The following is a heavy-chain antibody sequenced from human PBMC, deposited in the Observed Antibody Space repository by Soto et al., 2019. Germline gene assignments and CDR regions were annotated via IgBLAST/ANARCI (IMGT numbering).Heavy chain of an antibody. CDR2: IVPSDSYT. V-gene: IGHV5-10-1*01. J-gene: IGHJ3*02. CDR1: AYSFTIYP. Sequence: PGESLKISCKGSAYSFTIYPISWVRQMPGKGLEWMGRIVPSDSYTNFVPAFQGHVTIAADMSCTTAFPPRSCLKSSDTALCYGARGESGDYGYYVAFDIWGEGTMVTASS. CDR3: ARGESGDYGYYVAFDI. D-gene: IGHD4-17*01.